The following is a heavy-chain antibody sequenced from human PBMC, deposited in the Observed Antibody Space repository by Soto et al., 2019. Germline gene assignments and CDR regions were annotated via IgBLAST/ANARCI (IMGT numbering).Heavy chain of an antibody. CDR1: GYPFTSYY. Sequence: QVQLVQSGAEVKKPGASVKVSCKASGYPFTSYYMHWLRQAPGQGLEWMGVLNPTGGSTTYAQNFKGRVTMTRHTSTSTVYVELSSVRCGDTAVYYCAREVVVVPGEHSIFYHGRVVWGQGTTVTVSS. D-gene: IGHD2-15*01. V-gene: IGHV1-46*01. CDR2: LNPTGGST. J-gene: IGHJ6*02. CDR3: AREVVVVPGEHSIFYHGRVV.